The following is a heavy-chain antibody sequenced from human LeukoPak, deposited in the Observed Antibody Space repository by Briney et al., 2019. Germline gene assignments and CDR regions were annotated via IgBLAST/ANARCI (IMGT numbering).Heavy chain of an antibody. D-gene: IGHD3-10*01. J-gene: IGHJ4*02. CDR1: GYSFSSFW. V-gene: IGHV5-10-1*01. Sequence: GESLRISCKGSGYSFSSFWINWVRQMPGKGLEWMGRIDPFDSNTNYSPSFEGHVSISADKSMSTAYLQWTSLKASDTAMYYCARQSRDGSETRGYYFDYWGPGTQVTVSS. CDR2: IDPFDSNT. CDR3: ARQSRDGSETRGYYFDY.